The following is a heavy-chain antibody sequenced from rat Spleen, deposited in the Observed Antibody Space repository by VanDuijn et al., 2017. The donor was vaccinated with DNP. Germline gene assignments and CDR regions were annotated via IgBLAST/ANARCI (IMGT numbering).Heavy chain of an antibody. Sequence: EVQLVESGGGLLQPGRSRKLSCAASGFTFSDYNMAWVRQAPKKGLEWVATIIYDGSSTYYGDSVKGRFTISRDNAKSTLYLQMDSLRSADTATYYCARGVYYGLGWYFDFWGPGTMVTVSS. J-gene: IGHJ1*01. CDR2: IIYDGSST. D-gene: IGHD1-6*01. CDR3: ARGVYYGLGWYFDF. V-gene: IGHV5S10*01. CDR1: GFTFSDYN.